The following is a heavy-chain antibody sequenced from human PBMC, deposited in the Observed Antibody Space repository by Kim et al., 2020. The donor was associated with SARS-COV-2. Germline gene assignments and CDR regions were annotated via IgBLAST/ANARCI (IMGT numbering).Heavy chain of an antibody. CDR3: ARGPGYGGNSIDAFDI. CDR2: IYYSGST. V-gene: IGHV4-59*01. CDR1: GGSISSYY. Sequence: SETLSLTCTVSGGSISSYYWSWIRQPPGKGLEWIGYIYYSGSTNYNPSLKSRVTISVDTSKNQFSLKLSSVTAADTAVYYCARGPGYGGNSIDAFDIWGQGTMVTVSS. J-gene: IGHJ3*02. D-gene: IGHD2-21*02.